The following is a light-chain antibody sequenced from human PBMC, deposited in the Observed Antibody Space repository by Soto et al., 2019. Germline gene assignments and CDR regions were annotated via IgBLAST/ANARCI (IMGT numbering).Light chain of an antibody. Sequence: DIQLTQSPSFLSASVGDRVTITCRASQGLSSDLAWYQQKPGKAPKLLIYAASTLQSGVPSRFSGSGSGTEFTLTISSLQHEDVATDYCQQLNSYPITFGQGTRLEIK. CDR3: QQLNSYPIT. V-gene: IGKV1-9*01. J-gene: IGKJ5*01. CDR1: QGLSSD. CDR2: AAS.